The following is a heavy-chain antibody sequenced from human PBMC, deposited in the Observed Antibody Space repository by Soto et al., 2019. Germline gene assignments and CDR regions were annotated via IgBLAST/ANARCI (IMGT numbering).Heavy chain of an antibody. CDR1: GLSITDSEMG. CDR2: IDSSGEK. J-gene: IGHJ5*02. Sequence: QVTLKESGPVLVKPTETLTLRCTVSGLSITDSEMGVSWIRQPPGQPLEWLAYIDSSGEKSYRTFLKSRLALSKDTSKSQIVLTMTNMDPADTATYYCARRHLAVAVSPWFDPWGQGIPVTVSS. CDR3: ARRHLAVAVSPWFDP. V-gene: IGHV2-26*01. D-gene: IGHD6-19*01.